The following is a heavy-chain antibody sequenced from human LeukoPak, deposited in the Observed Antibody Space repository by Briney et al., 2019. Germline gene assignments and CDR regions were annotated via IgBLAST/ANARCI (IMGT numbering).Heavy chain of an antibody. D-gene: IGHD3-22*01. CDR1: GFTFSSAA. V-gene: IGHV3-23*01. CDR2: ITGSDDRT. CDR3: AKGPQLGSGYHPAY. J-gene: IGHJ4*02. Sequence: GGSLRLSCASPGFTFSSAAMTWVRQAPGKGLEWVSTITGSDDRTYYAVSVKGRFTISTDYSKNKLQLLINRLKIEDTAIYSCAKGPQLGSGYHPAYWGQGTLVTVSS.